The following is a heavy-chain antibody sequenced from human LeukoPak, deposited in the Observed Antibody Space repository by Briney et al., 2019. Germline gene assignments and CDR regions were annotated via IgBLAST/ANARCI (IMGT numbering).Heavy chain of an antibody. V-gene: IGHV5-51*01. Sequence: GESLKISCKGSQYSFGSYWIGWVRQVPGKGLEWMGIIYPGDSDTRYSPSFQGQVTISADESTRTTYLQWTTLKPSDTGIYYCARYDNDFTAYWGQGTLVSVSP. CDR1: QYSFGSYW. CDR2: IYPGDSDT. D-gene: IGHD3-16*01. CDR3: ARYDNDFTAY. J-gene: IGHJ4*02.